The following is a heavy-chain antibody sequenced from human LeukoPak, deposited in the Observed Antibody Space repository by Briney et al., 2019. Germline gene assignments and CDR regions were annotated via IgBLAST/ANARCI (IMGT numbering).Heavy chain of an antibody. Sequence: GASVKVSCKTSGYTFTSFDINWVRQATGQGLEWMGWMNPNSGNTGYAQRFQGRVTITRNTSISTAYMELSSLRSEDTAVYYCARGEGDFWSGYYYWFDPWGQGTLVTVSS. CDR2: MNPNSGNT. D-gene: IGHD3-3*01. CDR3: ARGEGDFWSGYYYWFDP. V-gene: IGHV1-8*03. CDR1: GYTFTSFD. J-gene: IGHJ5*02.